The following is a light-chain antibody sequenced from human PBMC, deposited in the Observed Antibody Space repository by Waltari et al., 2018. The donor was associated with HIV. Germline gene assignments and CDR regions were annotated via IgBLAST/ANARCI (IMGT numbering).Light chain of an antibody. J-gene: IGLJ1*01. CDR2: EVS. CDR3: SSYTSSSTRV. V-gene: IGLV2-14*01. CDR1: SSDVGGYNY. Sequence: QSALTQPASVSGSPGQSITISCTGTSSDVGGYNYVSWYQQPPGKAPKLMIYEVSNRPSGVSKRFSGSKSGNTASLTISGLQAEDEADYYCSSYTSSSTRVFGTGTKVTVL.